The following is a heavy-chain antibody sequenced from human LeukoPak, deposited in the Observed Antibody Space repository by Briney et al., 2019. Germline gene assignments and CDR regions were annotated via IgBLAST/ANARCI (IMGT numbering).Heavy chain of an antibody. CDR3: GRGDSSRWSTGVDY. J-gene: IGHJ4*02. CDR2: ITPGGGST. Sequence: ASVKVSCTASGYNFTGHYIHWVRQAPGQGLEWMGLITPGGGSTSYAQKFQGRVTMTRDTSTTTVYMELSSLTSEDTAVYYCGRGDSSRWSTGVDYWGQGTLVTVSS. D-gene: IGHD6-13*01. V-gene: IGHV1-46*01. CDR1: GYNFTGHY.